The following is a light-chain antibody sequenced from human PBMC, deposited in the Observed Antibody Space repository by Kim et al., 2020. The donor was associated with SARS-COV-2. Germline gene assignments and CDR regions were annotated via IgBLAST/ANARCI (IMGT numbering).Light chain of an antibody. CDR1: TLRNYY. J-gene: IGLJ1*01. CDR2: DTS. Sequence: SSELTQDPAVSVALGQTVRITCQGATLRNYYTNWYQQKPGQAPVLVIYDTSSRPSGIPDRFSGSSSGNTASLTITGAQAEDEADFYYNSRDSTGDAYVFGT. CDR3: NSRDSTGDAYV. V-gene: IGLV3-19*01.